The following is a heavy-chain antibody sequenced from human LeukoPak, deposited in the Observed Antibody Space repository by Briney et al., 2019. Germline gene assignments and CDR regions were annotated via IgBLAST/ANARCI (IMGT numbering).Heavy chain of an antibody. CDR1: GFTFSGSA. D-gene: IGHD4-17*01. CDR2: IRSKANSYAT. CDR3: TRLDLLPYGDHPVN. Sequence: GGSLRLSCAASGFTFSGSAMHWVRQASGKGLEWVGRIRSKANSYATAYAASVKGRFTISRGDSKNTAYLQMNSLKTEDTAVYYCTRLDLLPYGDHPVNWGQGTLVTVSS. V-gene: IGHV3-73*01. J-gene: IGHJ4*02.